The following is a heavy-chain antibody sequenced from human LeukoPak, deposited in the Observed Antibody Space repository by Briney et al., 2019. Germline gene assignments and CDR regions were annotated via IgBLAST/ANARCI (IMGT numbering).Heavy chain of an antibody. CDR2: IYNGGST. D-gene: IGHD3-22*01. CDR1: GFTVSSNY. J-gene: IGHJ3*02. V-gene: IGHV3-53*01. Sequence: GWSLRLSCAASGFTVSSNYMSWVRQAPGKGLEWVSVIYNGGSTYYVDSVKGRFTISKDNSKNALYLQMNSLKAEDTAVYYCARYSLKQVYYYDSSGSHDAFDIWGQGTMVTVSS. CDR3: ARYSLKQVYYYDSSGSHDAFDI.